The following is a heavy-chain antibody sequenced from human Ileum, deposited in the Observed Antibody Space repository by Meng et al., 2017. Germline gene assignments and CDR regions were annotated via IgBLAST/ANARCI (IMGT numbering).Heavy chain of an antibody. CDR3: ARSRPSDAYDV. CDR1: GFTFSTSS. J-gene: IGHJ3*01. Sequence: GESLKISCAASGFTFSTSSMHWVRQAPGKGLEWVSSISSSSSSIFYADSLKGRFTISRDNAKNSLSLQMNSLGAEDTAVYYCARSRPSDAYDVWGQGTMVTVSS. CDR2: ISSSSSSI. V-gene: IGHV3-21*01.